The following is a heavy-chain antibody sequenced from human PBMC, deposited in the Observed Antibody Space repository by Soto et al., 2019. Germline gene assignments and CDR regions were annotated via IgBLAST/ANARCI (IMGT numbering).Heavy chain of an antibody. J-gene: IGHJ3*02. CDR1: GYSFTSYW. D-gene: IGHD3-16*02. V-gene: IGHV5-51*01. CDR2: IYPGDSDT. Sequence: GESLKISCKGSGYSFTSYWIGWVRQMPGKGLEWMGIIYPGDSDTRYSPSFQGQVTISADKSISTAYLQWSSLKASDTAMYYCARLELGIWGSYRIFRAFDIWGQGTMVTVSS. CDR3: ARLELGIWGSYRIFRAFDI.